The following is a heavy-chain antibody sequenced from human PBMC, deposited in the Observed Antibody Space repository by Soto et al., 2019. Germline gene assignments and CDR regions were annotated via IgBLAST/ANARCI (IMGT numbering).Heavy chain of an antibody. Sequence: QVQLQESGPGPVKPSQTLSLTCTVSGGSISSGGYYWTWIRQHPGKGLEWIGYNYYSGITYYNPSLTSRVTXSXXXSXXQFSLKLSSVTAADTAVYYCARGSSIAGLYYGMDVWGQGTTVTVSS. V-gene: IGHV4-31*03. CDR2: NYYSGIT. CDR1: GGSISSGGYY. D-gene: IGHD6-6*01. CDR3: ARGSSIAGLYYGMDV. J-gene: IGHJ6*02.